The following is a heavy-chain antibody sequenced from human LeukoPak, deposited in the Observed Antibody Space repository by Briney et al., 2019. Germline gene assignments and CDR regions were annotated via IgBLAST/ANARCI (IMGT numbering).Heavy chain of an antibody. V-gene: IGHV4-39*07. CDR1: GGSISSYY. Sequence: SETLSLTCTVSGGSISSYYWGWIRQPPGKGLEWIGSIYYSGSTYYNPSLKSRVTISVDTSKNQFSLKLSSVTAADTAVYYCVRSPLDFGEYYFDYWGQGTLVTVSS. CDR2: IYYSGST. J-gene: IGHJ4*02. D-gene: IGHD3-10*01. CDR3: VRSPLDFGEYYFDY.